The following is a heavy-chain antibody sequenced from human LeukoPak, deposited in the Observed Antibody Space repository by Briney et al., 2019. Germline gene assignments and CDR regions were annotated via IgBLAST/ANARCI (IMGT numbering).Heavy chain of an antibody. CDR3: ARDNRLILDY. CDR1: GFTLSSYA. D-gene: IGHD1-14*01. CDR2: ISYDGSNK. J-gene: IGHJ4*02. Sequence: GGSLRLSCAASGFTLSSYATHWVRQAPGKGLEWVAVISYDGSNKYYADSVKGRFTISRDNSKNTLYLQMNSLRAEGTAVYYCARDNRLILDYWGQGTLVSVSS. V-gene: IGHV3-30*04.